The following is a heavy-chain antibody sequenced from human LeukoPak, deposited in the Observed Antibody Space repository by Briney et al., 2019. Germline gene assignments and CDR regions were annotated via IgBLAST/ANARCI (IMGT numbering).Heavy chain of an antibody. D-gene: IGHD3-22*01. J-gene: IGHJ1*01. CDR2: ITVSGST. CDR1: GGSISSYY. Sequence: PSETLSLTCTVSGGSISSYYWTWIRQPAGKGLEWLGRITVSGSTTYNPSLKSRVLMSVDTSKNQFSLKLSSVTAADTAVYYCASHDYDSSGYTLLHWGQGTLVTVSS. CDR3: ASHDYDSSGYTLLH. V-gene: IGHV4-4*07.